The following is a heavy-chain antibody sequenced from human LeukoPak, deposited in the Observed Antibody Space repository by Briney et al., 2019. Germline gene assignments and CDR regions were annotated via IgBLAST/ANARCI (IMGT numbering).Heavy chain of an antibody. CDR1: GGSISSSRYY. D-gene: IGHD3-3*01. CDR2: IYYSGST. J-gene: IGHJ5*02. V-gene: IGHV4-39*01. CDR3: ARQQYDFWSADYGPHGVDP. Sequence: SETLSLTCTVSGGSISSSRYYWGWIRRPPGKGLEWIGSIYYSGSTYYNPSLKSRVTISVDTSKNQFSLKLSSVTAANTAVYYCARQQYDFWSADYGPHGVDPWGQGTLVTVSS.